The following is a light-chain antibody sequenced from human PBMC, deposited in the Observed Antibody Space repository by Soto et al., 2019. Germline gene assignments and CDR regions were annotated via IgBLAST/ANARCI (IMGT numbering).Light chain of an antibody. V-gene: IGLV2-14*02. CDR3: SAYTVSRTYV. Sequence: QSVLTQPASVSGSPGQSITISCTGSSSDVGSYSLVSWYQQHPGKAPKLMIYNVYDRPSGISYRFSGSKSGNTASLTISGLQGEDEADYYCSAYTVSRTYVFGTGTKVTVL. J-gene: IGLJ1*01. CDR2: NVY. CDR1: SSDVGSYSL.